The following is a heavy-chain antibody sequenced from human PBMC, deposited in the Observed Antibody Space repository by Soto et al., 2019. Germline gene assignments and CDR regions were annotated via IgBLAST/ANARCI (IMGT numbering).Heavy chain of an antibody. D-gene: IGHD2-2*01. CDR2: IIPIFGTA. V-gene: IGHV1-69*06. Sequence: GASVKVSCKASGGTFSSYAISWVRQAPGQGLEWMGGIIPIFGTANYAQKFQGRVTITADKSTSTAYMELSSLRSEDTAVYYCAREKGCCSSTSCYRLGMDVWGQGTTVTVSS. CDR1: GGTFSSYA. J-gene: IGHJ6*02. CDR3: AREKGCCSSTSCYRLGMDV.